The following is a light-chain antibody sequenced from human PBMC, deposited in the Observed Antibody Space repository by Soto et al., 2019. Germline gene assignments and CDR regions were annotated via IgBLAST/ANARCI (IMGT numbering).Light chain of an antibody. CDR1: QSVSSSY. Sequence: EIILTQSPDTLSLSPGERATLSCRASQSVSSSYLAWYQQKPGQPPRLLISGTSNRATGIPDRFSGSGSGTDFTLTISRLEPEDFAVYFCQQFGNSPWTFGQGTKVDIK. J-gene: IGKJ1*01. V-gene: IGKV3-20*01. CDR3: QQFGNSPWT. CDR2: GTS.